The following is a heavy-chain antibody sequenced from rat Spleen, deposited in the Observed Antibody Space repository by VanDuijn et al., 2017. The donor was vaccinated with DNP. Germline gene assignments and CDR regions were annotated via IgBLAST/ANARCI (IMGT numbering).Heavy chain of an antibody. CDR2: LTYDGHNT. CDR1: GFTFSDYY. J-gene: IGHJ3*01. Sequence: EVQLVESGGGLVQPGRSLKLSCAASGFTFSDYYMAWVRQAPTKGLEWVAYLTYDGHNTYYRDSVKGRFTISRDNAKDTLYLQMNSLRSEDTATYYCSVYYYSGDNWFAFWGQGTLVTVSS. CDR3: SVYYYSGDNWFAF. D-gene: IGHD1-1*01. V-gene: IGHV5-20*01.